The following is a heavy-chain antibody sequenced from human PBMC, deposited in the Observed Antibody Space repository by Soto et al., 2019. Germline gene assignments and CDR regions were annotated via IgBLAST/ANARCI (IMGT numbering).Heavy chain of an antibody. J-gene: IGHJ5*02. V-gene: IGHV1-18*01. Sequence: ASVKVSCKASGYTFTSYDINWVRQAPGQGLEWMGWISGYNGKTNYAQKVQDRVTMTTDTSTSTVYLELRSLRSDDTAFYYCVRDEISSAGLDPWGQGTLVTVSS. CDR1: GYTFTSYD. CDR2: ISGYNGKT. CDR3: VRDEISSAGLDP.